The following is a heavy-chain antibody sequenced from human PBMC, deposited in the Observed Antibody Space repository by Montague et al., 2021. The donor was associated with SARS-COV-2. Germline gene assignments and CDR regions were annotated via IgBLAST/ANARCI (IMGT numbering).Heavy chain of an antibody. V-gene: IGHV4-39*01. CDR1: GGSISSSSYY. D-gene: IGHD3-9*01. CDR2: IYYSGST. Sequence: SETLSLTCTVSGGSISSSSYYWGWIRQPPGKGLEWIGSIYYSGSTYNNPSLKSRVTICVDTSKNQFSLKLSSVTAADTAVYYCAGGSYGVLTGYSRPNWFEHWGQGTLVTVSS. J-gene: IGHJ5*02. CDR3: AGGSYGVLTGYSRPNWFEH.